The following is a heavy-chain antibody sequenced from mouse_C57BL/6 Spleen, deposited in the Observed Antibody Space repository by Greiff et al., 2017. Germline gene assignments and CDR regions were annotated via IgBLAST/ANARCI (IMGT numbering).Heavy chain of an antibody. J-gene: IGHJ4*01. D-gene: IGHD1-1*01. CDR2: SRNKANDYTT. CDR3: AREGSSLAMDY. V-gene: IGHV7-1*01. CDR1: GFTFSDFY. Sequence: EVQGVESGGGLVQSGRSLRLSCATSGFTFSDFYMEWVRQAPGKGLEWIAASRNKANDYTTEYSASVKGRFIVSRDTSQSILYLQMNALRAEDTAIYYCAREGSSLAMDYWGQGTSVTVSS.